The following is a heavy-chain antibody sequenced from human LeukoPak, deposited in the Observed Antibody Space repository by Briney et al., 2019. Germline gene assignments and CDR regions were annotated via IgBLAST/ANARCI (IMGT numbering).Heavy chain of an antibody. CDR2: ISSSGSAI. CDR1: GFTFSDYY. Sequence: GGSLRLSCAASGFTFSDYYMSWIRQAPGKGLEWLSYISSSGSAIYYADSVKGRFTISRDKAKNSLYLQMNSLRAEDTAVYYCARGYCSGGSCYIFDYWGQGTLVTVSS. V-gene: IGHV3-11*04. J-gene: IGHJ4*02. CDR3: ARGYCSGGSCYIFDY. D-gene: IGHD2-15*01.